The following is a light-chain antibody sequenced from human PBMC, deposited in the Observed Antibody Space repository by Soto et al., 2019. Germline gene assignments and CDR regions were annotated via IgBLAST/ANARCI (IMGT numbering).Light chain of an antibody. Sequence: QSALTQPASLSGSPGQSITISCTGSSSDVGGYTFVSWYQHHPGKAPKVMIYEATKRPSGFSHRFSGSKSGNTASLTISGLQAEDEGEYYCCSYAGSMTWVFGGGTKVTVL. CDR3: CSYAGSMTWV. J-gene: IGLJ3*02. CDR1: SSDVGGYTF. V-gene: IGLV2-23*01. CDR2: EAT.